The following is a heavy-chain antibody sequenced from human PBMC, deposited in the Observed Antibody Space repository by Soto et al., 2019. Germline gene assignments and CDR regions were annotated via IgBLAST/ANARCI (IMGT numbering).Heavy chain of an antibody. D-gene: IGHD2-2*01. CDR1: GYTFTSYG. CDR2: ISAYNGNT. Sequence: QVQLVQSGAEVKKPGASVKVSCKASGYTFTSYGISWVRQAPGQGLEWMGWISAYNGNTNYAQKLQGRVTMTTDTSTSTAYMELRSLRSDDTAVYYCVGVVPAAISDEGPDVQIDYWGQGTLVTVSS. CDR3: VGVVPAAISDEGPDVQIDY. J-gene: IGHJ4*02. V-gene: IGHV1-18*01.